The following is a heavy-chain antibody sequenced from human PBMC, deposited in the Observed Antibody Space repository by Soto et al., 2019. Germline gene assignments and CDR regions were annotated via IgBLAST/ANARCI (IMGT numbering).Heavy chain of an antibody. V-gene: IGHV4-30-2*01. J-gene: IGHJ5*02. CDR2: IYHSGST. CDR3: ARVPSP. Sequence: PSETLSLTWAVYGGSFSGYYWSWIRQPPGKGLEWIGYIYHSGSTYYNPSLKSRVTISVDRSKNQFSLKLSSVTAADTAVYYCARVPSPWGQGTLVTVS. CDR1: GGSFSGYY.